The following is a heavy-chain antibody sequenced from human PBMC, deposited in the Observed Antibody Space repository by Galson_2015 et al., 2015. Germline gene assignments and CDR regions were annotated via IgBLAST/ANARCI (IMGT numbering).Heavy chain of an antibody. CDR2: IYWDDDK. Sequence: PALVKPTQTLTLPCTFSGFSLSTSGVGVGWIRQPPGKALEWLALIYWDDDKRYSPSLKSRLTITKDTSKNQVVLTMTNMGPVDTATYYCAHRGHWFDPWGQGTLVTVSS. CDR3: AHRGHWFDP. V-gene: IGHV2-5*02. D-gene: IGHD1-26*01. CDR1: GFSLSTSGVG. J-gene: IGHJ5*02.